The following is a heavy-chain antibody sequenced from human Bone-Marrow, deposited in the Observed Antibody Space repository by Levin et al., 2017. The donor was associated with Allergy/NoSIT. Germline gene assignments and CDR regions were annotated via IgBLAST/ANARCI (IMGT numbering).Heavy chain of an antibody. CDR1: GFTFSSFA. D-gene: IGHD3-10*01. J-gene: IGHJ4*02. CDR3: AKDLYYYASGSFLMLDY. V-gene: IGHV3-23*01. Sequence: SCAASGFTFSSFAMSWVRQAPGKGLEWVSSISGSGSTTYFADSVKGRFSISRDNSKNTLYLQMNSLRGEDTAVYYCAKDLYYYASGSFLMLDYWGQGTLVTVSS. CDR2: ISGSGSTT.